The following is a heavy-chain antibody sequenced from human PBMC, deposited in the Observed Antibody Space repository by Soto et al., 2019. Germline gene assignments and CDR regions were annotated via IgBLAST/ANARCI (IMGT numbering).Heavy chain of an antibody. D-gene: IGHD5-18*01. CDR3: ARGGARYSYGSLDY. V-gene: IGHV4-59*01. Sequence: PSETLSLTCTVSGGSISSYYWSWIRQPPGKGLEWIGYIYYSGSTNYNPSLKSRVTISVDTSKNQFSLKLSSVTAADTAVYYCARGGARYSYGSLDYWGQGTLVTVSS. J-gene: IGHJ4*02. CDR1: GGSISSYY. CDR2: IYYSGST.